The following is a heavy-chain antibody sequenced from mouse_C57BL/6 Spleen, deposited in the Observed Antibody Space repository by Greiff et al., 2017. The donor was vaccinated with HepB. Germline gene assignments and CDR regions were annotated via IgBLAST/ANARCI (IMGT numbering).Heavy chain of an antibody. CDR2: IDPNSGGT. Sequence: QSCKASGYTFTSYWMHWVKQRPGRGLEWIGRIDPNSGGTKYNEKFKSKATLTVDKPSSTAYMQLSSLTSEDSAVYYCARGDYYGSTSPWYAMDYWGQGTSVTVSS. CDR3: ARGDYYGSTSPWYAMDY. CDR1: GYTFTSYW. D-gene: IGHD1-1*01. V-gene: IGHV1-72*01. J-gene: IGHJ4*01.